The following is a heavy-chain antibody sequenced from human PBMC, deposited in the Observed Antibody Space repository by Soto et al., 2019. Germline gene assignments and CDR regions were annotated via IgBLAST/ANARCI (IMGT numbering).Heavy chain of an antibody. Sequence: VQLVESGGGVVQPGRSLRLSCAASGFTFSSYGMHWVRQAPGKGLEWVAVISYDGSNKYYADSVKGRFTISRDNSKNTLYLQMNSLRAEDTAVYYCAKDGGSGWFEFDYWGQGTLVTVSS. CDR1: GFTFSSYG. V-gene: IGHV3-30*18. CDR2: ISYDGSNK. CDR3: AKDGGSGWFEFDY. D-gene: IGHD6-19*01. J-gene: IGHJ4*02.